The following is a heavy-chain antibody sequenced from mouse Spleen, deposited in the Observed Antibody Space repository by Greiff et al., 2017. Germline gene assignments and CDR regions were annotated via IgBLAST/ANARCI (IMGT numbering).Heavy chain of an antibody. CDR1: GYTFTSYW. J-gene: IGHJ2*01. CDR3: TNWDETDFDY. D-gene: IGHD4-1*01. Sequence: VQLQQSGAELVKPGASVKVSCKTSGYTFTSYWMHWVKQRPGQGLEWIGAIYPGNSDTSYNQKFKGKAKLTAVTSASTAYMELSSLTNEDSAVYYCTNWDETDFDYWGQGTTLTVSS. CDR2: IYPGNSDT. V-gene: IGHV1-5*01.